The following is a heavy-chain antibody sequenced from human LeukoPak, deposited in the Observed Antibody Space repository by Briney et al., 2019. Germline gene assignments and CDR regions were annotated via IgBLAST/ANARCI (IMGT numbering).Heavy chain of an antibody. Sequence: KYGESLKISCKGSGYSITNYWIGWVRQMPGKGLEWMGIIYPGDSDTRYSPSFQGQVTISADKSISTAYLQWSSLKASDTAMYYCARPHYYDTSGYYSDLQYYFDYWGQGTQVTVSS. V-gene: IGHV5-51*01. J-gene: IGHJ4*02. CDR1: GYSITNYW. D-gene: IGHD3-22*01. CDR2: IYPGDSDT. CDR3: ARPHYYDTSGYYSDLQYYFDY.